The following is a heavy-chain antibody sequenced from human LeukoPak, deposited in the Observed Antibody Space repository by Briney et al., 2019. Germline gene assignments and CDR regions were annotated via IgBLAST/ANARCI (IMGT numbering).Heavy chain of an antibody. J-gene: IGHJ4*02. CDR2: IYSDGGT. V-gene: IGHV3-53*01. D-gene: IGHD6-19*01. CDR3: ARDSNGPAF. CDR1: GFTVSNSY. Sequence: GGSLRLSCVASGFTVSNSYTSWVRQAPGKGLEWVSVIYSDGGTFYSDSVKGRFTISRDYSKSTLYLQMNSLKADDTAVYYCARDSNGPAFWGQGTLVTVSS.